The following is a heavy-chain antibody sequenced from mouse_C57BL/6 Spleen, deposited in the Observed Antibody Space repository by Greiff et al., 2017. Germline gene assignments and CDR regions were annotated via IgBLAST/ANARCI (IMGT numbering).Heavy chain of an antibody. CDR3: ARHYYGSSHGAMYY. V-gene: IGHV1-74*01. D-gene: IGHD1-1*01. CDR2: IHPSDSDT. Sequence: QVQLQQPGAELVKPGASVKVSCKASGYTFTSYWMHWVKQRPGQGLEWIGRIHPSDSDTNYNQKFKGKATLTVDKSSSTAYMQLSSLKSEDSAVYYGARHYYGSSHGAMYYWGQGASVTVSS. CDR1: GYTFTSYW. J-gene: IGHJ4*01.